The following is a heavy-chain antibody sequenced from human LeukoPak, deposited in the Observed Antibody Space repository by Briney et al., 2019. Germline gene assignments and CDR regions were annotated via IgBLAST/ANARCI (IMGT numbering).Heavy chain of an antibody. CDR2: IYHSGST. V-gene: IGHV4-38-2*02. J-gene: IGHJ5*02. CDR1: GYSISSGYY. CDR3: ARAYFSSWYMNWFDP. D-gene: IGHD6-13*01. Sequence: SETLSLTCTVSGYSISSGYYWSWIRQPPGKGLEWIGSIYHSGSTYYNPSLKSRVTISVDTSKNQFSLKLSSVTAADTAVYYCARAYFSSWYMNWFDPWGQGTLVTVSS.